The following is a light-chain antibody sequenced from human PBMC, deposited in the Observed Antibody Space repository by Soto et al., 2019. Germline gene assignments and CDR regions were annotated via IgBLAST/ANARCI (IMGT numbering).Light chain of an antibody. CDR3: QQSGNSPWT. Sequence: EIVLTQSPGTLSLSPGERATLSCRASQSVSSSYLVWYQQKTGQPPRVLIYGASSRATGIPRFSGSGSGTDFTLTISRLEPEDFAVYYCQQSGNSPWTFGQGTKVEIK. J-gene: IGKJ1*01. CDR1: QSVSSSY. CDR2: GAS. V-gene: IGKV3-20*01.